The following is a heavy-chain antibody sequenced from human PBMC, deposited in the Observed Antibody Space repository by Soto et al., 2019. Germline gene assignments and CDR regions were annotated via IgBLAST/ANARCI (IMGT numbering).Heavy chain of an antibody. Sequence: PWGSLRLSCAASGFTFSSYSINFFRQAPFKWLEWVSSISSSSSYIYYADSVKGRFTISRDNAKNSLYLQMNSLRAEDTAVYYCARDLYYDFWSGYSDGGMDVWGQGTTVTVSS. CDR1: GFTFSSYS. J-gene: IGHJ6*02. CDR3: ARDLYYDFWSGYSDGGMDV. V-gene: IGHV3-21*01. D-gene: IGHD3-3*01. CDR2: ISSSSSYI.